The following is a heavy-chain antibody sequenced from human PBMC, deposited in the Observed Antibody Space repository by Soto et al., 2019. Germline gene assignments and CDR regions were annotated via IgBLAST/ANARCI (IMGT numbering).Heavy chain of an antibody. CDR1: GFTFSSYA. CDR3: AKFTGTTLGYYYYYMDV. CDR2: ISGIGGST. D-gene: IGHD1-7*01. Sequence: GGSLRLSCAASGFTFSSYAMSWVRQAPGKGLEWVSAISGIGGSTYYADSVKGRFTIPRDNSKNALYLQMNSLRAEDTAVYYCAKFTGTTLGYYYYYMDVWGKGTTVTVSS. V-gene: IGHV3-23*01. J-gene: IGHJ6*03.